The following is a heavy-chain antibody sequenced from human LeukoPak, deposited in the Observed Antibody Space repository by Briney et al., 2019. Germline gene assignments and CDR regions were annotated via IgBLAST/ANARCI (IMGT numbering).Heavy chain of an antibody. J-gene: IGHJ4*02. CDR1: GFTFSNYG. CDR2: ISISGGST. CDR3: AKGNGKAATGNVVDY. D-gene: IGHD6-13*01. V-gene: IGHV3-23*01. Sequence: AGGSLRLSCAASGFTFSNYGMSWVRQAPGKGLEWLSGISISGGSTYYADSVKGRFTISRDNSKSTLFLQMNSLRAEDTAVYYCAKGNGKAATGNVVDYWGQGTLVTVSS.